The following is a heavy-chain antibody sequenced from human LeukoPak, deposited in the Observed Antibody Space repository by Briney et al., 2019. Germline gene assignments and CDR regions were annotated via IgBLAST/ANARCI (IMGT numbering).Heavy chain of an antibody. V-gene: IGHV1-46*01. J-gene: IGHJ4*02. Sequence: GASVKVSCEASGYTFTNYYMHWVRQAPGQGLEWMGIINPSGGGTTYAQKFQGRLTMTRDTSTSTVYMELSSLRSEDSAVYYCAREIGPRQLHLWGSAFDYWGQGTLVTVSS. CDR2: INPSGGGT. CDR3: AREIGPRQLHLWGSAFDY. D-gene: IGHD5-18*01. CDR1: GYTFTNYY.